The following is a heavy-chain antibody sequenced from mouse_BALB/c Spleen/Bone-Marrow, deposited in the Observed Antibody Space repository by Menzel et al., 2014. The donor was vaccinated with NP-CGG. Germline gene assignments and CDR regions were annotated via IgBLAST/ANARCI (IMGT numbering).Heavy chain of an antibody. CDR1: GFNIKDTY. CDR2: IDPANGNT. CDR3: ARMITAY. J-gene: IGHJ3*01. V-gene: IGHV14-3*02. D-gene: IGHD2-4*01. Sequence: VQLKESGAELVKPGASVKLSCTASGFNIKDTYMHWVKQRPEQGLEWIGRIDPANGNTKYGPKFQGKATITADTPSNTAYLQLSSLTSEDTAVYYCARMITAYWGQGTLVTVSA.